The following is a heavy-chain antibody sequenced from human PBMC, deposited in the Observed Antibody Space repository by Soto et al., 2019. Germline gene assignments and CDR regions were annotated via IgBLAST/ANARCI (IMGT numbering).Heavy chain of an antibody. CDR3: ARRKYGTPSGHFYGVDA. CDR2: VYPGDSNT. CDR1: VYNFNLYW. J-gene: IGHJ6*02. Sequence: PGESLKISSQVSVYNFNLYWFDWVRQRPGKGLEWLGLVYPGDSNTRYSPSFHGQVTLSVDRSITTAYPQWGSLKASDTGVYYCARRKYGTPSGHFYGVDAWGQGTAVTVSS. D-gene: IGHD3-10*01. V-gene: IGHV5-51*01.